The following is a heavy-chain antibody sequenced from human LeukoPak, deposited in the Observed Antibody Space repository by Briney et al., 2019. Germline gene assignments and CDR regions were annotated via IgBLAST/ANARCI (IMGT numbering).Heavy chain of an antibody. V-gene: IGHV3-21*05. CDR2: ISSSSSYI. D-gene: IGHD3-10*01. Sequence: GGSLRLSCAASGFTFSSYEMNWVRQAPGKGLEWVSYISSSSSYIYYADSVKGRFTISRDDAKNSLSLQMNSLRAEDTAVYYCARSGIKMVRGLIIKSPYHMDVWGKGTTVTVSS. CDR3: ARSGIKMVRGLIIKSPYHMDV. J-gene: IGHJ6*03. CDR1: GFTFSSYE.